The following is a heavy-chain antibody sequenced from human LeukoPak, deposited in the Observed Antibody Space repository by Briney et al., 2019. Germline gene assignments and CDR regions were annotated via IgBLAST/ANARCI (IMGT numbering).Heavy chain of an antibody. CDR2: MNPNTGSA. CDR1: GYTFTSFD. CDR3: VRETTVSTTSDL. Sequence: ASVKVPCKASGYTFTSFDINWVRRATGQGLEWMGWMNPNTGSAGYAQKFQGRVVMTGNTSISTAYMELSNLRSDDTAVYYCVRETTVSTTSDLWGRGTLVTVSS. V-gene: IGHV1-8*01. J-gene: IGHJ2*01. D-gene: IGHD5/OR15-5a*01.